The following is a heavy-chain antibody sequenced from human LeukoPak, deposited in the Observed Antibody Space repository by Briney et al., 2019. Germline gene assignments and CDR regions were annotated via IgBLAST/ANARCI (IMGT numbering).Heavy chain of an antibody. CDR2: IKQDGSEK. Sequence: PGGSLRLSCAASGFTFSSYWMSWVRQAPGKGLEWGANIKQDGSEKYYVDSVKGRFTISRDNSKNTLYLQMNSLRPEDTAVYYCARDKLPAPWDGMDVWGQGTTVTVSS. D-gene: IGHD2-2*01. CDR1: GFTFSSYW. J-gene: IGHJ6*02. V-gene: IGHV3-7*03. CDR3: ARDKLPAPWDGMDV.